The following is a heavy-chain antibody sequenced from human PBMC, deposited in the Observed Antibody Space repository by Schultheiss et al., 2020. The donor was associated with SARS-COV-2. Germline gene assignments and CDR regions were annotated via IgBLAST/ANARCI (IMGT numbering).Heavy chain of an antibody. CDR1: GFTFSSYG. J-gene: IGHJ4*02. D-gene: IGHD3-3*01. Sequence: GGPLRLSCAASGFTFSSYGMHWVRQAPGKGLEWVSYISSGTNTIYYADSVKGRFTISRDNSKNTLYLQMNSLRAEDTAVYYCASGFYDFWSGYYKDDYWGRGTLVTVSS. CDR2: ISSGTNTI. CDR3: ASGFYDFWSGYYKDDY. V-gene: IGHV3-48*01.